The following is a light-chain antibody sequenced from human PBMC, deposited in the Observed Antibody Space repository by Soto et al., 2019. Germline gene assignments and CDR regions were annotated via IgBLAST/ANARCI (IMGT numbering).Light chain of an antibody. CDR2: DAS. CDR1: QSVSSSY. J-gene: IGKJ5*01. V-gene: IGKV3-20*01. CDR3: QQYGSSPSIT. Sequence: EIVLTQSPGTLSLSPGERATLSCRASQSVSSSYLAWYQQKPGQAPRLLIYDASSRATGIPDRFSGSGSGSHFTLTISRLEPEDFAVYYCQQYGSSPSITFGQGTRLEIK.